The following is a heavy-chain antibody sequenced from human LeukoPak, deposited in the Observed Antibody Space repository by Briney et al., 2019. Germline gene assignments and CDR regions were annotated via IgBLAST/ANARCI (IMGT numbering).Heavy chain of an antibody. V-gene: IGHV1-8*03. CDR3: ARGFRVQRRIAARNPYYFDY. Sequence: ASVKVSCKASGYTFTSYDINWVRQATGQGLEWMGWMNPNSGNTGYAQKFQGRVTIPRNTSISTAYMELSSLRSEDTAVYYCARGFRVQRRIAARNPYYFDYWGQGTLVTVSS. J-gene: IGHJ4*02. CDR1: GYTFTSYD. D-gene: IGHD6-6*01. CDR2: MNPNSGNT.